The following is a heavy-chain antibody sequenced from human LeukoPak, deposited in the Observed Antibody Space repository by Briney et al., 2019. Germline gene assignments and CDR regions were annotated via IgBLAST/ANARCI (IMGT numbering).Heavy chain of an antibody. CDR1: GYTLTELS. Sequence: ASVKVSCKVSGYTLTELSMHWVRQAPGQGLEWMGWLNPNSGGTNYAQKFQGRVTMTRDKSISTAYMELSRLRSDDTAVYYCARDLKLIAEFDYWGQGTLVTVSS. D-gene: IGHD2-15*01. CDR3: ARDLKLIAEFDY. V-gene: IGHV1-2*02. CDR2: LNPNSGGT. J-gene: IGHJ4*02.